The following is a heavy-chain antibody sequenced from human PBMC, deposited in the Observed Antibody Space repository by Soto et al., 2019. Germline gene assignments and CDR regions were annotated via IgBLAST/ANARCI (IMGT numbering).Heavy chain of an antibody. CDR1: GFTFDDYA. V-gene: IGHV3-9*01. Sequence: GGSLRLSCAASGFTFDDYAMHWVRQAPGKGLEWVSGISWNSGSIGYADSVKGRFTISRDNAKNSLYLQMNSLRAEDTALYYCAKDDSGGLRLFDYWGQGTLVTVSS. J-gene: IGHJ4*02. CDR2: ISWNSGSI. D-gene: IGHD5-12*01. CDR3: AKDDSGGLRLFDY.